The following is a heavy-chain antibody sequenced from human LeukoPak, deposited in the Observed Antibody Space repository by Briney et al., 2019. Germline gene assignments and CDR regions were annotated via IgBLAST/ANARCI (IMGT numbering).Heavy chain of an antibody. Sequence: GGSLRLSCAASGFTFSSYEMNWVRQAPGKGLEWVAVIWYDGSNKYYADSVKGRFTISRDNSKNTLYLQMNSLRAEDTAVYYCARDHDILTGLDYWGQGTLVTVSS. CDR2: IWYDGSNK. CDR1: GFTFSSYE. J-gene: IGHJ4*02. D-gene: IGHD3-9*01. CDR3: ARDHDILTGLDY. V-gene: IGHV3-33*08.